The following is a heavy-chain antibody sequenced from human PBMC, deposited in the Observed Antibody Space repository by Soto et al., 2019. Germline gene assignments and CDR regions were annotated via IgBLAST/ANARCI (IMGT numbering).Heavy chain of an antibody. J-gene: IGHJ4*02. CDR1: GGTFNTYT. V-gene: IGHV1-69*06. CDR2: VIPMYDSV. Sequence: QVQLVQSGAEVKKPGSSVKVSCEASGGTFNTYTINWVRQAPGRGLEWMGQVIPMYDSVNYAESFQRRLTITANKSTNIAYIELSSLRSEDTALYFCASWRSYSGSYCFDYWGQGTLVIVSS. D-gene: IGHD1-26*01. CDR3: ASWRSYSGSYCFDY.